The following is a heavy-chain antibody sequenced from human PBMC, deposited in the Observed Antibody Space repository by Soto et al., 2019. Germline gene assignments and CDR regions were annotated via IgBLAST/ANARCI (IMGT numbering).Heavy chain of an antibody. J-gene: IGHJ6*03. CDR3: AREAVYGDYADYYYYMDG. CDR1: GFTFSSYS. V-gene: IGHV3-21*01. D-gene: IGHD4-17*01. Sequence: GGSLRLSCAASGFTFSSYSMNWVRQAPGKGLEWVSSISSSSYIYYADSVKGRFTISRDNAKNSLYLQMNSLRAEDTAVYYCAREAVYGDYADYYYYMDGWGKGTTVTVSS. CDR2: ISSSSYI.